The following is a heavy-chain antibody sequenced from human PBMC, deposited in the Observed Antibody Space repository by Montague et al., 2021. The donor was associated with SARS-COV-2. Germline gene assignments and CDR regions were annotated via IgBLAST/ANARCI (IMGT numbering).Heavy chain of an antibody. CDR2: IYYSGST. Sequence: SETLSLTCTVSGGSISSYYWSWIRQPPGKGLEWIGYIYYSGSTNYNHSLKSRGTRSVDTSKNQFSLKLSSVTAADTAVYYCARQVVGVPPRVMGFDPWGQGTLVTVSS. J-gene: IGHJ5*02. CDR1: GGSISSYY. V-gene: IGHV4-59*08. D-gene: IGHD2-15*01. CDR3: ARQVVGVPPRVMGFDP.